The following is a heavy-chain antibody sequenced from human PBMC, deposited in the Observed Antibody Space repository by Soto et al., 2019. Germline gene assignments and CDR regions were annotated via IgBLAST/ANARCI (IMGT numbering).Heavy chain of an antibody. J-gene: IGHJ4*02. Sequence: PGGSLSLSCAASGFTFSRYAMSWVRPAPGKGLEWVSVISGSVGSTYYADSVMGRFSISRDNAKNSLYLQMSSLRAEDTGLYYCARVSGAFGGAADYWGRGTLVTVSS. CDR3: ARVSGAFGGAADY. CDR2: ISGSVGST. D-gene: IGHD3-3*01. V-gene: IGHV3-23*01. CDR1: GFTFSRYA.